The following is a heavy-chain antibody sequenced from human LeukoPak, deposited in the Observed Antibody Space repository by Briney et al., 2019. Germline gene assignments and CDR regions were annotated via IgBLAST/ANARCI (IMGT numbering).Heavy chain of an antibody. D-gene: IGHD2-2*01. Sequence: SETLSLTCTVSGYSISSGNYWDWIRQPPGKGLEWIGSIYHSGSTYYNPSLKRRVTISVDTSKNQFSLKLSPVTAADKAVYYCAKRYCSSTTCYDDRGAFDYWGQGTLVTVSS. CDR1: GYSISSGNY. V-gene: IGHV4-38-2*02. CDR2: IYHSGST. CDR3: AKRYCSSTTCYDDRGAFDY. J-gene: IGHJ4*02.